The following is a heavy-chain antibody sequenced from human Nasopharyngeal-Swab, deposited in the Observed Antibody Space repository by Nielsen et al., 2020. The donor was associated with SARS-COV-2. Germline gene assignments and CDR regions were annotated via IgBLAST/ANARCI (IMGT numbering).Heavy chain of an antibody. CDR2: INHSGST. V-gene: IGHV4-34*01. CDR3: ASRRPRARGHFDY. CDR1: GGSFSGYY. Sequence: SQTLSLTCAVYGGSFSGYYWSWIRQPPGKGLEWSGEINHSGSTNYNPSLKSRVTISVDTSKNQFSLKLSSVTAADTAVYYCASRRPRARGHFDYWGQGTLVTVSS. J-gene: IGHJ4*02. D-gene: IGHD6-6*01.